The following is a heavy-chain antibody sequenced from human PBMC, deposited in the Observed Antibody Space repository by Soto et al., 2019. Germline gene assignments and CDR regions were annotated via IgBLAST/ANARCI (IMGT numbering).Heavy chain of an antibody. J-gene: IGHJ6*02. V-gene: IGHV4-31*03. D-gene: IGHD2-21*02. CDR3: ARVCGGDCHYGMDV. CDR1: GGSISSGGYY. CDR2: LYYSGST. Sequence: QVQLQESGPGLVKPSQTLSLTCTVSGGSISSGGYYWSWIRQHPGKGLEGIGYLYYSGSTYYNPSLKSRVTISVDPSKYQFSLQLSSVTAADTAVYYCARVCGGDCHYGMDVWGQGTTVTVSS.